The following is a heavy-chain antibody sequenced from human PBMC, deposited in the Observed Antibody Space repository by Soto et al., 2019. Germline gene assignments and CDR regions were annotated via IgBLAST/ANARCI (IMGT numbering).Heavy chain of an antibody. CDR3: VKSWNYGSGSYYNLFDY. CDR2: ISDSGGAT. D-gene: IGHD3-10*01. V-gene: IGHV3-23*01. Sequence: GSLRLSCAASGFTFSNYAMTWVRQAPGKGLEWVSTISDSGGATYYVDSAKGRFTISRDKSKYTLYLQMNSLRAEDTVVYYCVKSWNYGSGSYYNLFDYWGQGTLVTVSS. J-gene: IGHJ4*02. CDR1: GFTFSNYA.